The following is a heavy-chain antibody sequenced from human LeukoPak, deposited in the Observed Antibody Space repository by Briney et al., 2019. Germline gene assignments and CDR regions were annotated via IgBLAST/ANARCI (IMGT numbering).Heavy chain of an antibody. D-gene: IGHD3-22*01. V-gene: IGHV3-20*04. CDR1: GFTFDDYG. CDR3: ARESPPQYSYDSSSYLGPMDAFDI. CDR2: INWNGGST. Sequence: GGSRRLSCAASGFTFDDYGMSWVRQAPGKGLEWVSGINWNGGSTGYADSVKGRFTISRDNAKNSLYLQMNSLRAEDTAVYYCARESPPQYSYDSSSYLGPMDAFDIWGQGTMVTVSS. J-gene: IGHJ3*02.